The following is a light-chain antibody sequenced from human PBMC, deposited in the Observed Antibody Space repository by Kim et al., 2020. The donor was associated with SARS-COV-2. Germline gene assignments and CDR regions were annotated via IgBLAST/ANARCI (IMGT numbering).Light chain of an antibody. CDR3: LQYNGYPFT. V-gene: IGKV1-5*03. CDR1: QSISSW. Sequence: DIQMTQSPSTLSASVGDRVTITCRASQSISSWLAWYQQKPGKAPKVLVYRTSNLGSGVPSRFSGSGSGTEFSLTISSLQPDDFATYYCLQYNGYPFTFGQGTKLEI. J-gene: IGKJ2*01. CDR2: RTS.